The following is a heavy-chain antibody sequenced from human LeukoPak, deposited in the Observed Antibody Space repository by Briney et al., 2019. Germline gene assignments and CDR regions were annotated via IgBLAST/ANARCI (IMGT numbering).Heavy chain of an antibody. V-gene: IGHV1-3*01. CDR3: ARVGKISSGWPLGY. Sequence: ASVKVSCMASGYTFTTYAMHWVRQAPGQRLEWMGWINAGNGNTKYSQKFQGRVTITRDTSASTAYMELSSLRSEDTAMYYCARVGKISSGWPLGYWGQGTLVTVSS. J-gene: IGHJ4*02. CDR1: GYTFTTYA. D-gene: IGHD6-19*01. CDR2: INAGNGNT.